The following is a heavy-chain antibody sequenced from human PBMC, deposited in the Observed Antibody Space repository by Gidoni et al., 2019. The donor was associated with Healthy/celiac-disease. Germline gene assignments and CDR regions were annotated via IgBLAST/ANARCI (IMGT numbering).Heavy chain of an antibody. CDR3: ARQGYSYGQPDY. Sequence: GIIYPGDSDTRYSPSFQGQVTISADKSISTAYLQWSSLKASDTAMYYCARQGYSYGQPDYWGQGTLVTVSS. D-gene: IGHD5-18*01. J-gene: IGHJ4*02. V-gene: IGHV5-51*01. CDR2: IYPGDSDT.